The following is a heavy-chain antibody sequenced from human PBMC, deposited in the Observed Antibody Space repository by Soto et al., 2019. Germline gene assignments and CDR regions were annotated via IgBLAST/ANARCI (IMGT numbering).Heavy chain of an antibody. V-gene: IGHV1-3*01. Sequence: QVQLVQSGAEVKKPGASVKVSCKASGYTFTSYAMHWVRQAPGQRLEWMGWINAGNGNTKYSQKFQGRVTITRDTSASTAYMELSSLRSEDTAVYYCAREGWNYGDYLWFDPWAREPWSPSPQ. D-gene: IGHD4-17*01. CDR3: AREGWNYGDYLWFDP. CDR1: GYTFTSYA. J-gene: IGHJ5*02. CDR2: INAGNGNT.